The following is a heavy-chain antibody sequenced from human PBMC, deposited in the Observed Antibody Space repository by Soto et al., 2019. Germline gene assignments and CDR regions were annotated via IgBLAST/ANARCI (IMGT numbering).Heavy chain of an antibody. CDR2: IRSKTSGGT. CDR3: ARDLQKVRYSSSSTSYYYGMDV. V-gene: IGHV3-23*01. D-gene: IGHD6-13*01. J-gene: IGHJ6*02. Sequence: GGSLRLSCTASGFTFGDYAMSWFRQAPGKGLEWVGRIRSKTSGGTYYADSVKGRFTISRDNSKNTLYLQMNSLRAEDTAVYYCARDLQKVRYSSSSTSYYYGMDVWGQGTTVTVSS. CDR1: GFTFGDYA.